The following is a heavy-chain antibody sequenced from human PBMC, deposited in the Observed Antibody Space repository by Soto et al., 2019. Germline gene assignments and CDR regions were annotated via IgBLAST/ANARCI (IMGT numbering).Heavy chain of an antibody. CDR3: ARDLEAAGDYYYGMDV. Sequence: GASVKVSCKASGYTFTSYGISWVRQAPGQGLEWMGWISAYNGNTNYAQKLQGRVTMTTDTSTSTAYMELRSLRSDDTAVYYCARDLEAAGDYYYGMDVWGQGTTVTV. J-gene: IGHJ6*02. CDR2: ISAYNGNT. V-gene: IGHV1-18*01. CDR1: GYTFTSYG. D-gene: IGHD6-13*01.